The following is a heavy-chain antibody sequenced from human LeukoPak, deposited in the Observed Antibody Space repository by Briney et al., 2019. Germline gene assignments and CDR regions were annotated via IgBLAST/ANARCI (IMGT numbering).Heavy chain of an antibody. V-gene: IGHV4-34*01. CDR1: GGPCSGYY. J-gene: IGHJ4*02. D-gene: IGHD3-16*02. Sequence: RPSETLSLTCAVYGGPCSGYYWSWIRQPPGKGREWIGEINHRGSTNFNPSLKSRVTISVDTSKNQFSLKLSSVTAADTAVYYCARGHPYDYVWGSYRYFDYWGQGTLVTVSS. CDR3: ARGHPYDYVWGSYRYFDY. CDR2: INHRGST.